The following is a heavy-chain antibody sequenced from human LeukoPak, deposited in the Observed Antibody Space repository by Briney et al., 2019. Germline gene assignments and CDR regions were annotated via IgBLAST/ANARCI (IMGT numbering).Heavy chain of an antibody. V-gene: IGHV3-43D*03. D-gene: IGHD5-24*01. CDR3: AKELRDGYNNGFDY. CDR2: ISWDGGST. CDR1: GFTFDDYA. Sequence: GGSLRLSCAASGFTFDDYAMHWVRQDPGKGLEWVSLISWDGGSTYYADSVKGRFTTSTDNSKTSLYRQMNGLRAQDTACYTCAKELRDGYNNGFDYSGHGALVTASS. J-gene: IGHJ4*01.